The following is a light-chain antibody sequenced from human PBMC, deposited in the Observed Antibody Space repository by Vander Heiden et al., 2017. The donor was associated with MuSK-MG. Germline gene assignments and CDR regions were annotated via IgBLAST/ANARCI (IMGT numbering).Light chain of an antibody. Sequence: QSALTQPPSASGSPGQSVTISCTGTSSDVGCYNYVSWYQQHPVKAPKLMIHEFSKRPSGVPDRFSGAKSGNTADLTVSGLQAEDDADYYCSSYAGSNNVAFGGGTKLTVL. V-gene: IGLV2-8*01. CDR1: SSDVGCYNY. J-gene: IGLJ2*01. CDR3: SSYAGSNNVA. CDR2: EFS.